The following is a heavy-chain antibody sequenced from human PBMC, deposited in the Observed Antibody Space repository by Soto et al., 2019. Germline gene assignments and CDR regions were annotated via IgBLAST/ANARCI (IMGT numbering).Heavy chain of an antibody. CDR1: GFTFSNYW. J-gene: IGHJ4*02. Sequence: EVQLVESGGGLVQPGGSLRLSCAGSGFTFSNYWMHWVRQAPGKGLEWVSRIDHDGPTDYADSVRGRFTISRDNAENTLYLQVNSLRPEDTAVYYCVRDSHGDYWGQGTLVTASS. V-gene: IGHV3-74*01. CDR2: IDHDGPT. CDR3: VRDSHGDY.